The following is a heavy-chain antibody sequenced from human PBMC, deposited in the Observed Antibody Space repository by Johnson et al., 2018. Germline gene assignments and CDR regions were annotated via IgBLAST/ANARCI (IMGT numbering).Heavy chain of an antibody. D-gene: IGHD6-19*01. CDR2: IRSKAHNYAT. J-gene: IGHJ4*02. V-gene: IGHV3-73*02. Sequence: VQLQESGGGLVQPGGSLKLSCAASGFTFSGSAMHWVRQASGQGLEWVGRIRSKAHNYATAYAASVKGRFNISRDDSKTTAYLQMNSLKTEDTAVYYCTKEGPGDSSNWGQGTRGTVSS. CDR3: TKEGPGDSSN. CDR1: GFTFSGSA.